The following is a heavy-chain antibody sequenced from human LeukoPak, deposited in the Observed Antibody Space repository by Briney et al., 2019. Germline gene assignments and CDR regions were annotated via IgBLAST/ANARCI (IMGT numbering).Heavy chain of an antibody. CDR1: GGSISSSSYY. Sequence: PSETLSLTCTVSGGSISSSSYYWGWIRQPPGKGLEWIGSIYYSGSTNYNPSLKSRVTMSVDTSKNQFSLKLSSVTAADTAVYYCARSAGYNWNYDYWGQGTLVTVSS. D-gene: IGHD1-7*01. CDR3: ARSAGYNWNYDY. J-gene: IGHJ4*02. CDR2: IYYSGST. V-gene: IGHV4-39*07.